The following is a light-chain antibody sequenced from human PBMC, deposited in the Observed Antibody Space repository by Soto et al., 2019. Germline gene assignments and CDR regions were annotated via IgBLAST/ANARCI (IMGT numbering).Light chain of an antibody. Sequence: IVLTQSPGTLSLSPGESATLSCRASQTVTDSYLAWYQQTPGQAPRLLIYGTSNRAAGVPNRFRGAGSGTDFTLTISRLEPEGFAVYYCQQFGGSFSFGGGTKVEI. V-gene: IGKV3-20*01. CDR3: QQFGGSFS. J-gene: IGKJ4*01. CDR2: GTS. CDR1: QTVTDSY.